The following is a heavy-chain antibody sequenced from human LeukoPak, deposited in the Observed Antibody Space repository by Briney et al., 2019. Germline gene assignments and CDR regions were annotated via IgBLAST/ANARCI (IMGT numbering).Heavy chain of an antibody. CDR2: IKHDGSER. V-gene: IGHV3-7*03. CDR3: AREKFDY. J-gene: IGHJ4*02. CDR1: GFTFRTYW. Sequence: QPGGSLRLSCAASGFTFRTYWMSWVRQAPGKGLERVAHIKHDGSERYYVDSMKGRFTISRDNAKNSLYLQMNSLRAEDTAVYYCAREKFDYWGQGTLVTVSS.